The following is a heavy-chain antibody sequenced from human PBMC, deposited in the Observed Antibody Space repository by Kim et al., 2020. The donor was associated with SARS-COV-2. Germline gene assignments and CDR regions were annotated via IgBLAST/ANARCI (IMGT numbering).Heavy chain of an antibody. CDR1: GFTFSSYG. Sequence: GGSLRLSCAASGFTFSSYGMHWVRQAPGKGLEWVAVIWYDGGKKYYVDSVKGRFTISRDNSKNTLYLQMNSLRSEDTAVYYCANGGSSSSWAHLYWGQGT. CDR2: IWYDGGKK. V-gene: IGHV3-33*06. J-gene: IGHJ4*02. D-gene: IGHD2-2*01. CDR3: ANGGSSSSWAHLY.